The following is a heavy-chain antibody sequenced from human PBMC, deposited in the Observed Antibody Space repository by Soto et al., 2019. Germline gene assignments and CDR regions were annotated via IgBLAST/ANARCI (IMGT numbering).Heavy chain of an antibody. Sequence: GSSLRLSSAVAGFSFSCGKMHWVLQAPGKGLVWVSRINSDGSSKTYADSVKGRFIISRDNAKNTLYLQMNSLRADDTAVYYCAKGANYYGIFDYWGQGT. D-gene: IGHD3-22*01. CDR3: AKGANYYGIFDY. CDR1: GFSFSCGK. V-gene: IGHV3-74*01. CDR2: INSDGSSK. J-gene: IGHJ4*02.